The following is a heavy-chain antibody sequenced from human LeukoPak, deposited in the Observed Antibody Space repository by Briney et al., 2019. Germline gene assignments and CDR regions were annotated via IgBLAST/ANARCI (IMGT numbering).Heavy chain of an antibody. CDR2: INPSGGST. CDR1: GYTFTSCY. CDR3: ARDWRKITTPVGAFDI. D-gene: IGHD3-22*01. V-gene: IGHV1-46*01. J-gene: IGHJ3*02. Sequence: ASVKVSCKASGYTFTSCYMHWVRQAPGQGLEWMGIINPSGGSTSYAQKFQGRVTITADESTSTAYMELSSLRSEDTAVYYCARDWRKITTPVGAFDIWGQGTMVTVSS.